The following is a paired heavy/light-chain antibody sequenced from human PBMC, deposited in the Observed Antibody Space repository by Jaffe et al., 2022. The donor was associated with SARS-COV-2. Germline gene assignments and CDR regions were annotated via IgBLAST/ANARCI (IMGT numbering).Heavy chain of an antibody. Sequence: QVQLVQSGSELKKPGVSVKVSCKASGYAFSRSPMNWVRQAPGQGLELMGWINTNTGNPTYAPGFTGRFVFSLDTSVSTAYLQISDLKAEDTAVYYCARGDYGDSGKYYFQYWGQGTLVTVSS. CDR2: INTNTGNP. J-gene: IGHJ4*02. D-gene: IGHD4-17*01. CDR3: ARGDYGDSGKYYFQY. CDR1: GYAFSRSP. V-gene: IGHV7-4-1*02.
Light chain of an antibody. J-gene: IGKJ4*01. Sequence: EIVLTQSPATLSLSPGEGATLSCRASQSVSSYLAWYQQLPGQPPRLLIYGASNRATAIPARFSGSGSGTDFTLTISSLEPEDFAVYYCQQRSNWPLTFGGGTKVEIK. CDR1: QSVSSY. V-gene: IGKV3-11*01. CDR2: GAS. CDR3: QQRSNWPLT.